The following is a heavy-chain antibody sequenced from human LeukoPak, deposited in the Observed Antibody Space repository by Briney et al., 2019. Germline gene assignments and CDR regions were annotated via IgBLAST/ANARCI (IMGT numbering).Heavy chain of an antibody. CDR3: AGRAMVRGVIRSY. CDR1: GGSFSGYY. J-gene: IGHJ4*02. Sequence: SETLSLTCAVYGGSFSGYYWSWIRQPPGKGLEWIGEINHSGSTNYNPSLRSRVTISVDTSKNQFSLKLSSVTAADTAVYYCAGRAMVRGVIRSYWGQGTPVTVSS. D-gene: IGHD3-10*01. V-gene: IGHV4-34*01. CDR2: INHSGST.